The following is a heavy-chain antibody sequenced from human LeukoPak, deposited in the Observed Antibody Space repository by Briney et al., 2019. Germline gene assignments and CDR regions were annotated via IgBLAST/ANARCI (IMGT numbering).Heavy chain of an antibody. CDR2: INHSGST. CDR3: ARAPGYSGYGLDY. CDR1: GGSFSGYY. Sequence: PSETLSLTCAVYGGSFSGYYWSWIRQPPGKGLEWIGEINHSGSTNYNPSLKSRVTISVDTSKNQFSLKLSSVTAADTAVYYCARAPGYSGYGLDYWGQGTLVTVSS. V-gene: IGHV4-34*01. J-gene: IGHJ4*02. D-gene: IGHD5-12*01.